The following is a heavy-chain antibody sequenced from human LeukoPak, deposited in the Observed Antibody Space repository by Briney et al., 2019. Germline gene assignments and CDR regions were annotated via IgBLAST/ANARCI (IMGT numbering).Heavy chain of an antibody. J-gene: IGHJ4*02. CDR2: IYYSGST. CDR3: ASPSGSYDYYFDY. CDR1: GGSISSSNW. D-gene: IGHD1-26*01. Sequence: SETLSLTCAVSGGSISSSNWWSWVRQPPGKGLEWIGSIYYSGSTYYNPSLKSRVTISIDTSKNQFSLKLSSVTAADTAVYYCASPSGSYDYYFDYWGQGTLVTVSS. V-gene: IGHV4-4*02.